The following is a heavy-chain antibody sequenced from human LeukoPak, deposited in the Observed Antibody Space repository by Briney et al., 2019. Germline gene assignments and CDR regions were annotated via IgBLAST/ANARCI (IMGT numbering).Heavy chain of an antibody. CDR3: ARDLEPPPGWFDP. J-gene: IGHJ5*02. CDR2: IYYSGST. Sequence: PSETLSLTCTVSDGSISGYYWSWIRQPPGKGLEWIGYIYYSGSTNYNPSLKSRVTISVDTSKNQFSLKLSSVTAADTAVYYCARDLEPPPGWFDPWGQGTLVTVSS. CDR1: DGSISGYY. V-gene: IGHV4-59*01. D-gene: IGHD3-10*01.